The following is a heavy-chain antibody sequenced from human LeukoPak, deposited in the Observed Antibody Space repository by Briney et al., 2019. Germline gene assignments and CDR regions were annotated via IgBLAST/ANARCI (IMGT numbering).Heavy chain of an antibody. Sequence: EASVKVSCKASGYTFTNYGISWVRQAPGQGLEWMGRIIPILGIANYAQKFQGRVTSTADKSTSTAYMELSSLRSEDTAVYYCARGDPDAFDIWGQGTMVTVSS. CDR3: ARGDPDAFDI. J-gene: IGHJ3*02. CDR1: GYTFTNYG. CDR2: IIPILGIA. V-gene: IGHV1-69*04.